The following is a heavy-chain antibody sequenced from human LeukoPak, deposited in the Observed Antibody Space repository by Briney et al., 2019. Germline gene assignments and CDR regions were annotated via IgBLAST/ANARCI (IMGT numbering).Heavy chain of an antibody. CDR2: FDPEDGET. Sequence: GASVTVSFKVSGYTLTELSMHWVRQAPGKGLEWMGGFDPEDGETIYAQKFQGRVTMTEDTSTDTAYVELSSLRSEDTAVYYCATDIVVVPAAIHPEFDYWGQGTLVTVSS. V-gene: IGHV1-24*01. J-gene: IGHJ4*02. CDR3: ATDIVVVPAAIHPEFDY. D-gene: IGHD2-2*02. CDR1: GYTLTELS.